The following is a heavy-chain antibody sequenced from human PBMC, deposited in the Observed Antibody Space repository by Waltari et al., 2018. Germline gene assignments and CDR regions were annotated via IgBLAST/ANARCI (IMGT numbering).Heavy chain of an antibody. J-gene: IGHJ4*02. Sequence: QVQLVQSGAEVKKPGASVKVSCKASGYTFTHYGISWVRQSPGQGLVWMGWFSGYNGNTNYAQKLQGRVTMTTDTSTSTAYMELRSLRSDDTAVYYCARGVPGSWPDYYFDHWGQGTLVTVSS. CDR1: GYTFTHYG. V-gene: IGHV1-18*01. D-gene: IGHD3-10*01. CDR3: ARGVPGSWPDYYFDH. CDR2: FSGYNGNT.